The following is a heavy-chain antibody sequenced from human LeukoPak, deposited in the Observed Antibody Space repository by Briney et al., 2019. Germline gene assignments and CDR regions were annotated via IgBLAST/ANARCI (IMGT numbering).Heavy chain of an antibody. D-gene: IGHD3-10*01. CDR3: ARDGGRLLLWFGELSNAFDI. J-gene: IGHJ3*02. CDR2: INAGNGNT. CDR1: GYTFTSYA. V-gene: IGHV1-3*01. Sequence: ASVKVSCKASGYTFTSYAMHWVRQAPGQRLEWMGWINAGNGNTKYSQKFQGRVTITRDTSASTAYMELSSLRSEDTAVYYCARDGGRLLLWFGELSNAFDIWGQGTMVTVSS.